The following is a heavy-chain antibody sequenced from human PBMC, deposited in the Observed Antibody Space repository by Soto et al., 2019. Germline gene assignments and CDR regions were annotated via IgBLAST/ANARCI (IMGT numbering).Heavy chain of an antibody. J-gene: IGHJ6*03. V-gene: IGHV4-59*01. CDR2: IYYSGST. CDR3: ARVYGDYYYYYMDV. CDR1: GGSISSYY. D-gene: IGHD4-17*01. Sequence: SETLSLTCTVSGGSISSYYWSWIRQPPGKGLEWIGYIYYSGSTNYNPSLKSRVTISVDTSKNQFSLKLSSVTAADTAVYYCARVYGDYYYYYMDVWGKGTTVTVSS.